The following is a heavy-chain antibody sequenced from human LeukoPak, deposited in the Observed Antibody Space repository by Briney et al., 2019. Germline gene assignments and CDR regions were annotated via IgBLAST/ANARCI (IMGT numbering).Heavy chain of an antibody. CDR3: ARVPVYDILTGYSTPGPFTFDY. J-gene: IGHJ4*02. CDR2: MNPNSGNT. Sequence: GASVKVSCKASGYTFTSYDINWVRQATGQGLEWMGWMNPNSGNTGYAQKFQGRVTMTRNTSISTAYMELSSLRSEDTAVYYCARVPVYDILTGYSTPGPFTFDYWGQGTLVTVSS. CDR1: GYTFTSYD. D-gene: IGHD3-9*01. V-gene: IGHV1-8*01.